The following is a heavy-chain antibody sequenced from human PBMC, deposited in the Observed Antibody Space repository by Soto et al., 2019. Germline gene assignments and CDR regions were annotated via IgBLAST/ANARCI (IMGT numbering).Heavy chain of an antibody. CDR1: GGSINSSYY. J-gene: IGHJ5*02. CDR3: ARHPRWYSSGGLQGGWFDP. D-gene: IGHD6-19*01. Sequence: SETLSLTCAVSGGSINSSYYWGWIRQPPGKGLEWIGSIYYSGSTYYNPSLKSRVTISVDTSKNQFSLKLSSVTAADTAVYYCARHPRWYSSGGLQGGWFDPWGQGTLVTVSS. CDR2: IYYSGST. V-gene: IGHV4-39*01.